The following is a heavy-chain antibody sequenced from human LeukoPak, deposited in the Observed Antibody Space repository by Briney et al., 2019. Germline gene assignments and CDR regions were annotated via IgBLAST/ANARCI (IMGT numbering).Heavy chain of an antibody. Sequence: SETLSLTCAVYGGSFSGYYWSWIRQPPGKGLEWIGEINHSGSTNYNPSLKSRVTISVDTSKNQFSLKLSSVTAADTAVYYCARVSGAVAGYYWGQGTLVTVSS. J-gene: IGHJ4*02. CDR2: INHSGST. D-gene: IGHD6-19*01. CDR3: ARVSGAVAGYY. CDR1: GGSFSGYY. V-gene: IGHV4-34*01.